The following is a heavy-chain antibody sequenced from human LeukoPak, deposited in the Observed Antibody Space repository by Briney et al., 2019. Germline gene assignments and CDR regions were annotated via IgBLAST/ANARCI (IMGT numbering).Heavy chain of an antibody. Sequence: ASVKVSCKASGYTFTSHGISWVRQAPGQGLEWMGWINPNSGGTNYAQKFQGRVTMTRDTSISTAYMELSRLRSDDTAVYYCAREYTAWLVVNYYYMDVWGKGTTVTVSS. CDR1: GYTFTSHG. CDR2: INPNSGGT. CDR3: AREYTAWLVVNYYYMDV. D-gene: IGHD6-19*01. J-gene: IGHJ6*03. V-gene: IGHV1-2*02.